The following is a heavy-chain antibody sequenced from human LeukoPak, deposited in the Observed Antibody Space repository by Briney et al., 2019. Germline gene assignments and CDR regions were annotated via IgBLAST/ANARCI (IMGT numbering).Heavy chain of an antibody. CDR3: ARDWATSPVRLGY. Sequence: GGSLRLSCAASGFTVSTNYMSWVRQAPGKGLEWVSVIYSGGSTYYADSVKGRFTISRDNSKNTLYLQMNSLRAEDTAVYYCARDWATSPVRLGYWGQGTLVTVSS. CDR2: IYSGGST. D-gene: IGHD7-27*01. CDR1: GFTVSTNY. J-gene: IGHJ4*02. V-gene: IGHV3-66*01.